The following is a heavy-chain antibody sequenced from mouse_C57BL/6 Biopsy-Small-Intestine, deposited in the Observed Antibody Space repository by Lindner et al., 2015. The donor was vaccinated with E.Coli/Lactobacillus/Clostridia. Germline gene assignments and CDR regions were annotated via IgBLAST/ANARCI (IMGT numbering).Heavy chain of an antibody. D-gene: IGHD1-1*01. CDR1: GYTFTNYW. Sequence: VQLQESGAELVRPGTSVKMSCKASGYTFTNYWIGWAKQRPGHGLEWIGDIYPGGGYTNYNEKFKGKATLTADKSSSTAYMQFSSLTSEDSAIYYCARFEGNYYGSSPYWYFDVWGTGTTVTVSS. CDR2: IYPGGGYT. CDR3: ARFEGNYYGSSPYWYFDV. V-gene: IGHV1-63*01. J-gene: IGHJ1*03.